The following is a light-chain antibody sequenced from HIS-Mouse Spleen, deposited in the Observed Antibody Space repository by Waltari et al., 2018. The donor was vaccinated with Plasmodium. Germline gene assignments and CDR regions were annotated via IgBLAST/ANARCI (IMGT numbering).Light chain of an antibody. CDR1: SSDVGSYHL. Sequence: QSALTQPASVSGSPGQSITISCTGTSSDVGSYHLVSWYQQHPGKTPKLMIYEGSKRPSGVLTRFSGSKSGNTASLTISGLQAEDEADYYCCSYAGSSTFVVFGGGTKLTVL. CDR2: EGS. CDR3: CSYAGSSTFVV. V-gene: IGLV2-23*03. J-gene: IGLJ2*01.